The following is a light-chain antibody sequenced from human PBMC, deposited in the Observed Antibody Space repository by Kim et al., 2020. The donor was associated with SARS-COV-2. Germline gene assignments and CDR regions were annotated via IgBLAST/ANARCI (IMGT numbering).Light chain of an antibody. V-gene: IGKV1-39*01. CDR2: AAS. J-gene: IGKJ5*01. CDR1: QIINSY. Sequence: SASVGDRVTISCRASQIINSYLTWYQQKPGKAPKLLIYAASSLQSGVPSRFSGSGSGTDFTLTISSLQPEDFATYYCQQSYGTPITFGQGTRLEIK. CDR3: QQSYGTPIT.